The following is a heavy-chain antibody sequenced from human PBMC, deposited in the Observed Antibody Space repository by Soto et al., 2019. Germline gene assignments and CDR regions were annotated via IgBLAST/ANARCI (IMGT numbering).Heavy chain of an antibody. Sequence: ASVKVSCKAXGXTFTSYAMHWVRQAPGQRLEWMGWINAGNGNTKYSQKFQGRVTITRDTSASTAYMELSSLRSEDTAVYYCARALISAYSSGWYYRTFQHWGQGTLVTVSS. D-gene: IGHD6-19*01. CDR3: ARALISAYSSGWYYRTFQH. V-gene: IGHV1-3*01. CDR1: GXTFTSYA. CDR2: INAGNGNT. J-gene: IGHJ1*01.